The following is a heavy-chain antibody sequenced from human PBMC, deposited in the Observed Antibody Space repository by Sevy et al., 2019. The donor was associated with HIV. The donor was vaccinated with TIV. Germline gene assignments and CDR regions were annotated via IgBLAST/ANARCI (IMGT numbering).Heavy chain of an antibody. Sequence: SQTLSLTCAISGDSVSSNSAVWNWIRQSPSRGLEWLGRTYYRSKWYNDYAVSVKSRITINPDTSKNKFSLQLNSVTPENTVVYYVARAGYYVSGTRLYYFDYWGQGTLVTVSS. D-gene: IGHD3-10*01. J-gene: IGHJ4*02. V-gene: IGHV6-1*01. CDR3: ARAGYYVSGTRLYYFDY. CDR2: TYYRSKWYN. CDR1: GDSVSSNSAV.